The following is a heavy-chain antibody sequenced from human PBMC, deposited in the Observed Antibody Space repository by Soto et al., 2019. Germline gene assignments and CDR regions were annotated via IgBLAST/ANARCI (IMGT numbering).Heavy chain of an antibody. J-gene: IGHJ4*02. CDR3: VSPPDIVVIIPADLDY. CDR2: IKEDGSAK. V-gene: IGHV3-7*05. Sequence: PGGSLRLSCAASGFSFSRYWMTWVRQAPGKGLEWVANIKEDGSAKYYVDSVRGRFTISRDNAKNSLFLQMNSLRAEDTAVYYCVSPPDIVVIIPADLDYWGPGTLVTVSS. CDR1: GFSFSRYW. D-gene: IGHD2-2*01.